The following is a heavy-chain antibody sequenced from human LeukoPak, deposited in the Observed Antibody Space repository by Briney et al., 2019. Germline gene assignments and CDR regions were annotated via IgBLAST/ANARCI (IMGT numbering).Heavy chain of an antibody. CDR1: GGSISSSSYY. D-gene: IGHD3-10*01. CDR2: IYYSGST. Sequence: SETLSLTCTVSGGSISSSSYYWGWIRQPPGKGLEWIGSIYYSGSTYYNPSLKSRVTISVDTSKNQFSLKLSSVTAADTAVYYCAREYGSGSYCFDYWGQGTLVTVSS. V-gene: IGHV4-39*07. J-gene: IGHJ4*02. CDR3: AREYGSGSYCFDY.